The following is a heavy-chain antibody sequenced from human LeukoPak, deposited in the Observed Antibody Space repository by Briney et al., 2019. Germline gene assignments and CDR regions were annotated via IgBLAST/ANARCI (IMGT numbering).Heavy chain of an antibody. CDR1: GGTFSSYA. V-gene: IGHV1-69*13. Sequence: SVKVSCKASGGTFSSYAISWVRQAPGQGLEWMGGIIPIFGTANYAQKFQGRVTITADESTSTAYMELSSLRSEDTAVYYCARDSSGYTAMVTFYYGMDVWGQGTTVTVSS. CDR2: IIPIFGTA. J-gene: IGHJ6*02. D-gene: IGHD5-18*01. CDR3: ARDSSGYTAMVTFYYGMDV.